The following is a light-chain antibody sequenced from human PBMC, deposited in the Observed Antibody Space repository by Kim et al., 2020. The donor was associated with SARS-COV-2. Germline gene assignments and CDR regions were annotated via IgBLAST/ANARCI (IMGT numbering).Light chain of an antibody. CDR1: SLRSYY. CDR2: GKN. CDR3: NSRDSSGNHLV. V-gene: IGLV3-19*01. J-gene: IGLJ2*01. Sequence: ALGQSVRIRCQGDSLRSYYASWYQQKPGQAPVLVIYGKNNRPSGIPDRFPGSSSGNTASLTITGAQAEDEADYYCNSRDSSGNHLVFGGGTQLTVL.